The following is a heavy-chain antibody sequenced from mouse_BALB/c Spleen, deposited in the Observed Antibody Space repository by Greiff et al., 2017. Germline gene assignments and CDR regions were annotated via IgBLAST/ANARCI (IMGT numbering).Heavy chain of an antibody. V-gene: IGHV3-2*02. J-gene: IGHJ2*01. Sequence: EVKLVESGPGLVKPSQSLSLTCTVTGYSITSDYAWNWIRQFPGNKLEWMGYISYSGSTSYNPSLKSRISITRDTSKNQFFLQLNSVTTEDTATYYCARMITTGFDYWGQGTTLTVSS. CDR3: ARMITTGFDY. D-gene: IGHD2-4*01. CDR1: GYSITSDYA. CDR2: ISYSGST.